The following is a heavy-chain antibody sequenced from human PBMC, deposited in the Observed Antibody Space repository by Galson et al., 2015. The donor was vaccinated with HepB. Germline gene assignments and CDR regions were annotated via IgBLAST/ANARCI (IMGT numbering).Heavy chain of an antibody. CDR2: INSNGGTT. CDR1: GFTFSTYA. D-gene: IGHD5-12*01. Sequence: SLRLSCAASGFTFSTYAMHWARQAPGKGLEFVSAINSNGGTTYYADSVKGRFTISRDNSMNTVYLQMSSLRAEDTAVYYCGGVATNFWGQGTLVTVSS. CDR3: GGVATNF. V-gene: IGHV3-64D*06. J-gene: IGHJ4*02.